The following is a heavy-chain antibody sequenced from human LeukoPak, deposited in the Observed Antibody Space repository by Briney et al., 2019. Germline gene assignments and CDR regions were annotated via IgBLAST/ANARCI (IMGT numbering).Heavy chain of an antibody. Sequence: GGSLRLSCTASGFTFGDYAMSWVRQAPGKALEWVSFIRSKAYGGTTEYAASVKGRFTISRDDSKSIAYQQMNSLKTEDTAVYYCRGDSSGYYSDYGMDVWGQGTTVTVSS. CDR1: GFTFGDYA. CDR2: IRSKAYGGTT. CDR3: RGDSSGYYSDYGMDV. D-gene: IGHD3-22*01. J-gene: IGHJ6*02. V-gene: IGHV3-49*04.